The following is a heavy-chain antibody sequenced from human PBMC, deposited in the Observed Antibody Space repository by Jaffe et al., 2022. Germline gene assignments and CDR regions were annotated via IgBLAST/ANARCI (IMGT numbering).Heavy chain of an antibody. Sequence: QITLKESGPTLVKPTQTLTLTCTFSGFSLSTSGVGVGWIRQPPGKALEWLALIYWNDDKRYSPSLKSRLTITKDTSKNQVVLTMTNMDPVDTATYYCAHRQVLRFLEWLSRFHTNHDAFDIWGQGTMVTVSS. V-gene: IGHV2-5*01. CDR1: GFSLSTSGVG. CDR2: IYWNDDK. J-gene: IGHJ3*02. CDR3: AHRQVLRFLEWLSRFHTNHDAFDI. D-gene: IGHD3-3*01.